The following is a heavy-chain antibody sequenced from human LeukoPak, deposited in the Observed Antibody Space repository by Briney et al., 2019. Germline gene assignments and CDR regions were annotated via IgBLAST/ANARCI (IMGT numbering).Heavy chain of an antibody. CDR3: ARRVVVTRTIDY. Sequence: PSQTLSLTCTVSGGSISSGGYYWSWIRQHPGKGLEWIGYIYYSGSTYYNPSLKSRVTISVDTSKNQFSLKLSSVTAADTAVYYCARRVVVTRTIDYWGQGTLVTVSS. J-gene: IGHJ4*02. CDR2: IYYSGST. CDR1: GGSISSGGYY. D-gene: IGHD2-21*02. V-gene: IGHV4-31*03.